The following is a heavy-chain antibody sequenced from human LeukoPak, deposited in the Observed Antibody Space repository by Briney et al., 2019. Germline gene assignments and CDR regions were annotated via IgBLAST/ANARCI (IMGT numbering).Heavy chain of an antibody. D-gene: IGHD2-8*01. CDR3: ASANFQH. Sequence: ASVKVSCKASGYTFTGYYMHWVRQAPGQGLEWMGWMNPNSGDTAYAQNLQGRVTITRSTSLSTAYMELSSLRSEDTAVYYCASANFQHWGQGTLVTVSS. J-gene: IGHJ1*01. CDR1: GYTFTGYY. V-gene: IGHV1-8*03. CDR2: MNPNSGDT.